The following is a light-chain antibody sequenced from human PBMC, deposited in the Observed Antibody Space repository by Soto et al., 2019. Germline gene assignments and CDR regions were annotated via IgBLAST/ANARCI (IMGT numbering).Light chain of an antibody. CDR2: GAS. V-gene: IGKV3-20*01. CDR3: QQYDTSPYT. Sequence: EIVLTQSPGTLSLSPGERATLSCRASQSVGTTYLSWYQQKPGHAPMLLIYGASSRATGIPDRFSGSGAGTDFTLTISRLEPEDFAVYYCQQYDTSPYTFGQGTKVEIQ. J-gene: IGKJ2*01. CDR1: QSVGTTY.